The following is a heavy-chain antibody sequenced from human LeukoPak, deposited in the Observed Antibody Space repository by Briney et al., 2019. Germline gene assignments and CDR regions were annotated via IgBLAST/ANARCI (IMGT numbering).Heavy chain of an antibody. V-gene: IGHV3-23*01. J-gene: IGHJ5*02. CDR2: ISASGGST. D-gene: IGHD1-26*01. CDR3: ARDLPVGATPWFDP. CDR1: GFTFSSSA. Sequence: GGSLRLSCAASGFTFSSSAMSWVRQVPGKGLEWVSGISASGGSTSYADSVRGRFTISRDNSKNSLYLQMNSLRAEDTAVYYCARDLPVGATPWFDPWGQGTLVTVSS.